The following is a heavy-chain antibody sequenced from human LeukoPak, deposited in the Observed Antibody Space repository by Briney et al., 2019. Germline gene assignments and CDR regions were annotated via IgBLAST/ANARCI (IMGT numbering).Heavy chain of an antibody. J-gene: IGHJ4*02. CDR1: GFTFISYS. Sequence: GGSLRLSCAASGFTFISYSMNWVRQAPGKGLEWVSSISSSSSYIYYADSVKGRFTSSRDNAKNSLYLQMNSLRAEDTAVYYCASEGGYDYVWGSYTVTHFDYWGQGTLVTVSS. CDR3: ASEGGYDYVWGSYTVTHFDY. D-gene: IGHD3-16*01. V-gene: IGHV3-21*01. CDR2: ISSSSSYI.